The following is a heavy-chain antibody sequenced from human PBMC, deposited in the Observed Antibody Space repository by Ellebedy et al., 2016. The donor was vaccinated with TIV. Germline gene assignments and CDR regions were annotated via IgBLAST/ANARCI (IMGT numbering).Heavy chain of an antibody. CDR3: ARDATSYRFDP. Sequence: SKTLSLTCTVSGYSISSGYYWGWIRQPPGKGLEWIGSIYHSGSTYHNPSLKSRVTISVDTSKNQFSLKLSSVTAADTAVYYCARDATSYRFDPWGQGTLVTVSS. CDR2: IYHSGST. CDR1: GYSISSGYY. J-gene: IGHJ5*02. V-gene: IGHV4-38-2*02.